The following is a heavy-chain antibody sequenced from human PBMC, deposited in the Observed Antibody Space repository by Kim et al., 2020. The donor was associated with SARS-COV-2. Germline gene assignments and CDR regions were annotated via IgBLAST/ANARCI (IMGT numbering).Heavy chain of an antibody. CDR2: IYYRGST. V-gene: IGHV4-59*08. Sequence: SETLSLTCSVSGDSMSGFTWSWIRQPPGKGLEWLGYIYYRGSTDYNPSLKGRVTFSVDMSRRQFSLKLTSVTAADAAVYYCARSVALTEGDHDAFEMWGQGTMVIVSS. D-gene: IGHD6-19*01. CDR1: GDSMSGFT. J-gene: IGHJ3*02. CDR3: ARSVALTEGDHDAFEM.